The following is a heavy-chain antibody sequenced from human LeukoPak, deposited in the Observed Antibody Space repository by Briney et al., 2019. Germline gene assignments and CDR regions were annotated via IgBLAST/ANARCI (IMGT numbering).Heavy chain of an antibody. Sequence: GASVKVSCKASGYTFTSYGISWVRQAPGQGLEWMGWISAYNGNTNYAQKLQGRVTMTTDTSTSTAYMELRSLRSDDTAVYYCARIGDYYDSSGRNTWYFDLRGRGTLVTVSS. V-gene: IGHV1-18*01. CDR1: GYTFTSYG. CDR3: ARIGDYYDSSGRNTWYFDL. CDR2: ISAYNGNT. J-gene: IGHJ2*01. D-gene: IGHD3-22*01.